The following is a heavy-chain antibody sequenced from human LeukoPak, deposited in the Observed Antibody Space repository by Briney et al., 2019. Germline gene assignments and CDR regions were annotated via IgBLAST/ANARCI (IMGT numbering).Heavy chain of an antibody. CDR1: GGSISSGDYY. Sequence: PSETLSLTCTVSGGSISSGDYYWSWIRQPPGKGLEWIGYIYYSGSTYYNPSLKSRVTISVDTSKNQFSLKLSSVTAADTAVYYCARGRRDRFGELVPTYYFDYWGQGTLVTVSS. CDR2: IYYSGST. V-gene: IGHV4-30-4*01. J-gene: IGHJ4*02. D-gene: IGHD3-10*01. CDR3: ARGRRDRFGELVPTYYFDY.